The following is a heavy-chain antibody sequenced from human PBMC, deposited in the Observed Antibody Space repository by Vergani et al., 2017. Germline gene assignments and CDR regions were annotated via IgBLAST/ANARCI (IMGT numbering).Heavy chain of an antibody. Sequence: EVQLVQSGAEVKKPGESLKISCQISGYSFTNYWIGWVRQMPGKGLEWMGIIHPADSDTIYSLSFQGQVTIPVDKSISTAYLQRSSLRTSDSAMYYCARLYGRDSSGSKYFDYWGQGTLVTVSS. D-gene: IGHD3-22*01. CDR3: ARLYGRDSSGSKYFDY. CDR2: IHPADSDT. J-gene: IGHJ4*02. V-gene: IGHV5-51*01. CDR1: GYSFTNYW.